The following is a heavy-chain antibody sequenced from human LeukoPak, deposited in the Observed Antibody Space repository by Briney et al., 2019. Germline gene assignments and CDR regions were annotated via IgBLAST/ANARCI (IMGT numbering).Heavy chain of an antibody. CDR3: ARRTDYYDSSGHKSHFDY. D-gene: IGHD3-22*01. Sequence: SETLSLTCTVSGGSISSSSYYWGWISQPPGKGLEWIGSIYYSGSTYYNPSLKSRVTISVDTSKNQFSLKLSSVTAADTAVYYCARRTDYYDSSGHKSHFDYWGQGTLVTVSS. CDR1: GGSISSSSYY. J-gene: IGHJ4*02. V-gene: IGHV4-39*01. CDR2: IYYSGST.